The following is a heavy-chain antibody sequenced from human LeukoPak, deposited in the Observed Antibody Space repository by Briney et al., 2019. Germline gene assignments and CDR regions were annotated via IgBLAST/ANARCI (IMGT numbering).Heavy chain of an antibody. CDR2: VDPEDGET. CDR3: ATGSSSGWYVDY. D-gene: IGHD6-19*01. V-gene: IGHV1-69-2*01. Sequence: GASVKVSCKVSGYTFTDYYMHWVQQAPGKGLEWMGLVDPEDGETIYAEKFQGRVTITADASTDTAYMELSSLRSEDTAVYYCATGSSSGWYVDYWGQGTLVTVSS. J-gene: IGHJ4*02. CDR1: GYTFTDYY.